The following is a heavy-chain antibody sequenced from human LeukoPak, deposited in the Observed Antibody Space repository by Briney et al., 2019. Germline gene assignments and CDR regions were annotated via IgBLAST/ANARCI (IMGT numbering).Heavy chain of an antibody. V-gene: IGHV4-4*02. CDR1: GGSISSSNW. CDR2: IYHSGST. J-gene: IGHJ4*02. Sequence: SGTLSLTCAVSGGSISSSNWWSWVRQPPGKGLEWIGEIYHSGSTNYNPSLKSRVTISVDKSKNQFSLKLSSVTAADTAVYYCARLRMAPNSYYFDYWGQGTLVTVSS. CDR3: ARLRMAPNSYYFDY. D-gene: IGHD4-23*01.